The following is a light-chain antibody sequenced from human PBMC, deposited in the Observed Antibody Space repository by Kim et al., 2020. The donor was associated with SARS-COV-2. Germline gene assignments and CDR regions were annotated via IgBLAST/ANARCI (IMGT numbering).Light chain of an antibody. CDR1: QSVSSS. V-gene: IGKV3-15*01. Sequence: VSPGERATLSCRSSQSVSSSLVWYQQKPGQAPRLLIYGVSTRATGIPARFSGSGSGTEFTLTISSLQSEDFALYYCQQYDNWPLAFGQGTKVDIK. CDR3: QQYDNWPLA. J-gene: IGKJ1*01. CDR2: GVS.